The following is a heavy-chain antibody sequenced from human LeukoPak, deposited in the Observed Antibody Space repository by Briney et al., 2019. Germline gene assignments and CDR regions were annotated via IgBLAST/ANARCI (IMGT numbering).Heavy chain of an antibody. CDR2: IYYSGST. V-gene: IGHV4-59*12. CDR1: GGSISSYY. J-gene: IGHJ4*02. CDR3: ARRRYDASGYYPSRGRYFDY. Sequence: SETLSLTCTVSGGSISSYYWSWIRQPPGKGLEWIGYIYYSGSTNYKPSLKSRVTISVDTSKNQFSLELTSVTAADTAVYYCARRRYDASGYYPSRGRYFDYWGQGTLVTVSS. D-gene: IGHD3-22*01.